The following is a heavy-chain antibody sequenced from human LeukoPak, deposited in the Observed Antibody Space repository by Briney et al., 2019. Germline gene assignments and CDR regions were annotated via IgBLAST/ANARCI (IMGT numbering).Heavy chain of an antibody. J-gene: IGHJ4*02. CDR3: ARDKEDSSGFPLGY. CDR2: ISYDGSNK. D-gene: IGHD3-22*01. CDR1: GFTFSSYA. V-gene: IGHV3-30*04. Sequence: GGSLRLSCAASGFTFSSYAMHWVRQAPGKGLEWVAVISYDGSNKYYADSVKGRFTISRDNAKNTLYLQMNSLRAEDTAVYYCARDKEDSSGFPLGYWGQGTLVTVSS.